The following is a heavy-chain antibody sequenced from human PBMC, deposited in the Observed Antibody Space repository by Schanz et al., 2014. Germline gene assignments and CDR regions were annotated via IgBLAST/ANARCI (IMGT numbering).Heavy chain of an antibody. V-gene: IGHV4-61*02. J-gene: IGHJ2*01. D-gene: IGHD1-1*01. CDR2: VFPNGIT. CDR1: GGSIRSGTYY. CDR3: ARDTTWRLDL. Sequence: QVQLQESGPGLVKPSQTLSLTCTVSGGSIRSGTYYWSWIRQPAGKALEWVGRVFPNGITNYNPSLKSRVTIPLATPKNQFSLPLASLTAADTAVYYCARDTTWRLDLWGRGTLVTVSS.